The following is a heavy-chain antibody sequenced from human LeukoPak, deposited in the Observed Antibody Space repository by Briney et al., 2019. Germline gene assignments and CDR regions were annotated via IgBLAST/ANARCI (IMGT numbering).Heavy chain of an antibody. D-gene: IGHD2-21*02. J-gene: IGHJ6*02. CDR3: AKDLAIVVVTAEDPLDYYYYGMDV. CDR2: IKQDGSEK. CDR1: GFTFSSYW. Sequence: PGGSLRLSCAASGFTFSSYWMSWVRQAPGKGLEWVANIKQDGSEKYYVDSVKGRFTISRDNAKNSLYLQMNSLRAEDTAVYYCAKDLAIVVVTAEDPLDYYYYGMDVWGQGTTVTVSS. V-gene: IGHV3-7*01.